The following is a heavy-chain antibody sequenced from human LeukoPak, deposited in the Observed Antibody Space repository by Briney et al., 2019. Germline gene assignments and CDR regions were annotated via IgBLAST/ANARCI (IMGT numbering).Heavy chain of an antibody. V-gene: IGHV5-51*01. J-gene: IGHJ3*02. D-gene: IGHD6-6*01. CDR3: ARRYSSSLGAFDI. Sequence: GESLKISCKGSGYTFTNYWIGWVRQKPGKGLEWMGIIYPGDSETRYSPSFQGQVTISADTSITTSYLHWSSLEAADTAMYYCARRYSSSLGAFDIWGQGTMVTVSS. CDR1: GYTFTNYW. CDR2: IYPGDSET.